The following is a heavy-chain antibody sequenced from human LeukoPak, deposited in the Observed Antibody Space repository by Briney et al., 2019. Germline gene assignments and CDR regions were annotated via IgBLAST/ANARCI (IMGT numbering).Heavy chain of an antibody. V-gene: IGHV4-59*08. D-gene: IGHD5-12*01. CDR3: ARQGGGYNYGAYYYYGMDV. J-gene: IGHJ6*02. Sequence: SETLSLTCTVSGGSISSYYWSWIRQPPGKGLEWIGFIYYSGSTNYNPSLKSRVTISVDTSKNQFSLKLSSVTAADTAVYYCARQGGGYNYGAYYYYGMDVWGQGTTVTVSS. CDR1: GGSISSYY. CDR2: IYYSGST.